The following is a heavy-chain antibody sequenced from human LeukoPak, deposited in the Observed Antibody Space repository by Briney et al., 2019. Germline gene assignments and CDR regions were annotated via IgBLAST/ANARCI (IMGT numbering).Heavy chain of an antibody. Sequence: GGSLRLSCAASGFTFSSYAMSWVRQAPGKGLEWVSAISGSGGSTYYADSVKGRFTISKDNSKNTLYLQMNSLRAEDTAIYYCVRDRGTYRPIDYWGQGTLVTVSS. J-gene: IGHJ4*02. CDR2: ISGSGGST. D-gene: IGHD1-26*01. CDR3: VRDRGTYRPIDY. V-gene: IGHV3-23*01. CDR1: GFTFSSYA.